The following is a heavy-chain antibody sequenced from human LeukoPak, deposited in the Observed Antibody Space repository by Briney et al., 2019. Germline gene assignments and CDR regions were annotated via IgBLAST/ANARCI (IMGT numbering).Heavy chain of an antibody. V-gene: IGHV4-59*02. CDR2: IYYSGST. CDR1: GGSVNGYY. J-gene: IGHJ4*02. CDR3: ARGPTMFAY. Sequence: SETLSLTCAVSGGSVNGYYWSWIRQPPGKGLEWIGYIYYSGSTNYTPSLKSRVTISVDTSKNQFSLKLSSVTAADTAVYYCARGPTMFAYWGQGTLVTVSS. D-gene: IGHD4/OR15-4a*01.